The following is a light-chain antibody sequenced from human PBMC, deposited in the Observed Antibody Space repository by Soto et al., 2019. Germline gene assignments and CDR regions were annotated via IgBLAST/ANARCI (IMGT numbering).Light chain of an antibody. Sequence: DIPMTQSPSSLSASVGDRVTITCRASQSISRNLNWYQHKPGKAPKLLIYAASSLQIGVPSRFGDGGAGTEFTLSISGMQPEDLGNYYGQQSYTTASITFGQGTRVEIK. CDR3: QQSYTTASIT. CDR1: QSISRN. V-gene: IGKV1-39*01. J-gene: IGKJ5*01. CDR2: AAS.